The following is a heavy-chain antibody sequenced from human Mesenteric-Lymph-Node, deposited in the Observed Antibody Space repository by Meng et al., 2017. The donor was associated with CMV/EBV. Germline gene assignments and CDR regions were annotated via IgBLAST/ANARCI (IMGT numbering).Heavy chain of an antibody. V-gene: IGHV4-34*01. CDR3: AGVVRQWVGWFDP. D-gene: IGHD6-19*01. CDR2: INHSGSD. J-gene: IGHJ5*02. CDR1: GGSFSGYE. Sequence: CAVYGGSFSGYEWSWIRQPPGKGLEWVGEINHSGSDKYKPSLESRVTISVDTSKKKFSLKLSSVTAADTAVYNCAGVVRQWVGWFDPWGQGTLVTVSS.